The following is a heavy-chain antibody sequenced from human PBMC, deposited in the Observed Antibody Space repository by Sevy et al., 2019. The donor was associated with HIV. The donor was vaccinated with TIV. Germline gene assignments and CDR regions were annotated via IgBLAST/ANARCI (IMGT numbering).Heavy chain of an antibody. Sequence: GGSLRLSCAASGFTFDDYAMHWVRQAPGKGLEWVSGISWNSGSIGYADSVKGRFTISRDNAKNSLYLQMNSLIAEDRTSWFCGRGVINTYRENAKTSRYLEMNSRGAEDTAMNYCAKNAGYCSSTSCDIGGWFDPWGQGTLVTVSS. CDR3: GRGVINTYRENAKTSRYLEMNSRGAEDTAMNYCAKNAGYCSSTSCDIGGWFDP. CDR1: GFTFDDYA. J-gene: IGHJ5*02. V-gene: IGHV3-9*01. CDR2: ISWNSGSI. D-gene: IGHD1-26*01.